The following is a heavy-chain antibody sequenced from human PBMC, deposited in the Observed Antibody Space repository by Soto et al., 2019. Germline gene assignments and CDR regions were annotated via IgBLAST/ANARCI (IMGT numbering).Heavy chain of an antibody. CDR3: AKDNRPYYVRPASSSWFHH. Sequence: ASVKVSCKGSGFSIRDSFMHWARQAPGQGLERMGIINTSGDSRNYAQKFQGRVTITRDTSTSTVYMDLSSLRCDDTTVYYCAKDNRPYYVRPASSSWFHHWGQGTPVTVSA. V-gene: IGHV1-46*01. CDR2: INTSGDSR. CDR1: GFSIRDSF. D-gene: IGHD3-10*02. J-gene: IGHJ5*02.